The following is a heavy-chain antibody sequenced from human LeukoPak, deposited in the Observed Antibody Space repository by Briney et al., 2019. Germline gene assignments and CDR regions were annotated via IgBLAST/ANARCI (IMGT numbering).Heavy chain of an antibody. CDR1: GGTFSSYA. Sequence: SVKVSCKASGGTFSSYAISWVRQAPGQGLKWMGGIIPIFGTANYAQKFQGRVTITTDESTSTAYMELSSLRSEDTAVYYCARDRSVAGTFWFDPWGQGTLVTVSS. CDR2: IIPIFGTA. V-gene: IGHV1-69*05. J-gene: IGHJ5*02. CDR3: ARDRSVAGTFWFDP. D-gene: IGHD6-19*01.